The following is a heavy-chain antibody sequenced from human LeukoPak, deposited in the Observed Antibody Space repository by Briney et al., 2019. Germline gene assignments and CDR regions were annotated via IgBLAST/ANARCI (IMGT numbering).Heavy chain of an antibody. CDR3: ARRVVRGNWFDP. CDR1: GYTFTGYY. J-gene: IGHJ5*02. D-gene: IGHD4-23*01. CDR2: INPNSGGT. V-gene: IGHV1-2*06. Sequence: ASVKVSCKASGYTFTGYYTHWVRQAPGQGLEWMGRINPNSGGTNYAQKFQGRVTMTRDTSISTAYMELSRLRSDDTAVYYCARRVVRGNWFDPWGQGTLVTVSS.